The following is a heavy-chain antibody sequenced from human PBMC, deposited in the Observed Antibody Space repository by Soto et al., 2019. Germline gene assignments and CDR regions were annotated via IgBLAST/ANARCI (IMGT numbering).Heavy chain of an antibody. Sequence: SETLSLTCTVSGGSISSGGYYWSWIRQHPGKGLEWIGYIYYSGSTYYNPSLKSRVTISVDTSKNQFSLKLSSVTAADTAVYYCARGLREIVVPAAITNWSDPWGQGTLVTVSS. CDR2: IYYSGST. D-gene: IGHD2-2*01. CDR3: ARGLREIVVPAAITNWSDP. V-gene: IGHV4-31*03. CDR1: GGSISSGGYY. J-gene: IGHJ5*02.